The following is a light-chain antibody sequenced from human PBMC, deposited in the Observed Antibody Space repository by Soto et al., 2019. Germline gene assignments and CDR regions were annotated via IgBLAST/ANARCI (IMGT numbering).Light chain of an antibody. CDR2: RNN. V-gene: IGLV1-47*01. J-gene: IGLJ3*02. CDR1: SSNIGSNY. CDR3: AAWDDSVWV. Sequence: QAVVTQPPSASGTPGQRVTISCSGSSSNIGSNYVYWYQQLPGTAPKLLIYRNNQRPSGVPDRFSGSKSGTSASLAISGLRSEDEADYYCAAWDDSVWVFGGGTKLTVL.